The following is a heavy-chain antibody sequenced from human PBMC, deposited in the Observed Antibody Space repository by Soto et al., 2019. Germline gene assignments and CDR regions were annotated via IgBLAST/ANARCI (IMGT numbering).Heavy chain of an antibody. Sequence: SETLSLNCAVVGDSLRGQSWNWIRQSPGKGLEWIGELDQSGGTNYNPSLKSRAIISDDTSKNQFSLTLTSVTAADTAVYYCARGLRGSGQYYFDYWGQGTLVTVSS. D-gene: IGHD3-10*01. V-gene: IGHV4-34*01. CDR2: LDQSGGT. CDR3: ARGLRGSGQYYFDY. CDR1: GDSLRGQS. J-gene: IGHJ4*02.